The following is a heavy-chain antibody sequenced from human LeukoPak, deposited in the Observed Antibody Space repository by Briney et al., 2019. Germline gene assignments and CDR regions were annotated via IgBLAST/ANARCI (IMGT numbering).Heavy chain of an antibody. CDR2: IYYSGST. Sequence: SETLSLTCTVSGGSISSYYWSWIRQPPGKGLEWIGYIYYSGSTNYNPSLKSRVTISVDTSKNQFSLKLSSVTAADTAVYYCASPAAQGLRYFDYWGQGTLVTVSS. CDR3: ASPAAQGLRYFDY. J-gene: IGHJ4*02. V-gene: IGHV4-59*01. CDR1: GGSISSYY. D-gene: IGHD2-2*01.